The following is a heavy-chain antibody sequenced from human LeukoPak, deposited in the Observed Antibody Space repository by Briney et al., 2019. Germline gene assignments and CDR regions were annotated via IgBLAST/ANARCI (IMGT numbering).Heavy chain of an antibody. CDR2: IYTSGST. CDR1: GGSISSYY. Sequence: PSETLSLTCTVSGGSISSYYWSWIRQPAGKGLEWIGRIYTSGSTNYNPSLKSRVTMSVDTSKNQFSLKLSSVTAADTAVYYCARDRDSGYDWDYYYYMDAWGKGTTVTVSS. J-gene: IGHJ6*03. D-gene: IGHD5-12*01. CDR3: ARDRDSGYDWDYYYYMDA. V-gene: IGHV4-4*07.